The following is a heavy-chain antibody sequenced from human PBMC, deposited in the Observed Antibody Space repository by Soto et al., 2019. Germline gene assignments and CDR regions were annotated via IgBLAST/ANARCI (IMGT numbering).Heavy chain of an antibody. CDR2: IYYSGST. D-gene: IGHD5-12*01. CDR3: ACGSSGHVYFEY. Sequence: SLPCTVSGGSIRRSSYYWGWIRQPPGKGLEWLGSIYYSGSTYYNPSLKSRGTISVGTSKNQFSLKLSSVTAADPAAYYHACGSSGHVYFEYWGQGTLVSVCS. V-gene: IGHV4-39*01. J-gene: IGHJ4*02. CDR1: GGSIRRSSYY.